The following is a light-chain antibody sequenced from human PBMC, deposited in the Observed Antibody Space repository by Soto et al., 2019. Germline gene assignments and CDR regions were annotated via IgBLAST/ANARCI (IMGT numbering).Light chain of an antibody. CDR2: GAS. V-gene: IGKV3-20*01. J-gene: IGKJ2*01. Sequence: EIVLTQSPDTLSLSPGERATVSCRASQTVSNNYLAWYQQKPGQAPRLLLYGASTRPTGIPDRFGGSGSGTDFTLTISRLEPEDFAVYCCHHYGSSPSYTFGQGTKLDIK. CDR1: QTVSNNY. CDR3: HHYGSSPSYT.